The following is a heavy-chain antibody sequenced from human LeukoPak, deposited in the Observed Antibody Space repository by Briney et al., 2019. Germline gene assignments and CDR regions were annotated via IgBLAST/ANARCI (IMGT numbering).Heavy chain of an antibody. CDR2: IYTSGST. D-gene: IGHD3-9*01. V-gene: IGHV4-4*07. J-gene: IGHJ3*02. CDR3: ARDIRYFDWLPSNAFDI. Sequence: SETLSLTCTVSGGSISSYYWSWIRQPAGKGLEWIGRIYTSGSTNYDPSLKSRVTMSVDTSKNQFSLKLSSVTAADTAVYYCARDIRYFDWLPSNAFDIWGQGTMVTVSS. CDR1: GGSISSYY.